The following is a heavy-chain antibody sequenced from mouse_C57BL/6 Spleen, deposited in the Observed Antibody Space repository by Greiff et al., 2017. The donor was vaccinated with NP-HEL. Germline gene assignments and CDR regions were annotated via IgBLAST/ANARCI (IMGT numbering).Heavy chain of an antibody. CDR1: GFSLNSYG. J-gene: IGHJ3*01. V-gene: IGHV2-3*01. CDR3: AKLRSNYLRWFAY. Sequence: VQVVESGPGLVAPSQSLSITCTVSGFSLNSYGVSWVRQPPGKGLEWLGVIWGDGRTYYHSSLISRLSISKYNSKSQVFLNLNSLQTDNTATYYCAKLRSNYLRWFAYWGQGTLVTVSA. CDR2: IWGDGRT. D-gene: IGHD2-5*01.